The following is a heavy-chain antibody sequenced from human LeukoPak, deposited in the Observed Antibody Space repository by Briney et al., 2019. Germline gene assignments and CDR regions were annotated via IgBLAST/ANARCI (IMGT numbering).Heavy chain of an antibody. V-gene: IGHV4-59*12. CDR2: IYYSGST. Sequence: SETLSLTCTVSGGSISSYYWSWIRQPPGKGLEWIGYIYYSGSTDYNPSLKSRVTMSVDTSNNLLSLKLNSVTAADTAVYYCARDAGYSYGTNWFDPWGQGTLVTVSS. CDR1: GGSISSYY. CDR3: ARDAGYSYGTNWFDP. J-gene: IGHJ5*02. D-gene: IGHD5-18*01.